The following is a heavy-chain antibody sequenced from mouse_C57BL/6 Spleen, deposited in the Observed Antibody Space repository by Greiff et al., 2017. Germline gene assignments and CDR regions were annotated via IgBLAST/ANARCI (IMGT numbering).Heavy chain of an antibody. CDR2: IDPSDSET. V-gene: IGHV1-52*01. CDR1: GYTFTSYW. Sequence: VQLQQPGAELVRPGSSVKLSCKASGYTFTSYWMHWVKQRPIQGLEWIGNIDPSDSETHYNQKFKDKATLTVDKSSSTAYMQRSSLTSEDSAVYYCATDDRSGYVGAMYYWGQGTSVTVA. D-gene: IGHD3-2*02. CDR3: ATDDRSGYVGAMYY. J-gene: IGHJ4*01.